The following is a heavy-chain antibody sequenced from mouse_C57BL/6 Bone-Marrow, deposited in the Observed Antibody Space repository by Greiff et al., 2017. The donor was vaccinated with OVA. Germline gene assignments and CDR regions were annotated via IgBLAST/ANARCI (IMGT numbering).Heavy chain of an antibody. CDR1: GYTFTSYG. V-gene: IGHV1-81*01. Sequence: LQESGAELARPGASVKLSCKASGYTFTSYGISWVKQRTGQGLEWIGEIYPRSGNTYYNEKFKGKATLTADKSSSTAYMELRSLTSEDSAVYFCARERLSTRGAYWGQGTLVTVSA. CDR3: ARERLSTRGAY. D-gene: IGHD5-1*01. CDR2: IYPRSGNT. J-gene: IGHJ3*01.